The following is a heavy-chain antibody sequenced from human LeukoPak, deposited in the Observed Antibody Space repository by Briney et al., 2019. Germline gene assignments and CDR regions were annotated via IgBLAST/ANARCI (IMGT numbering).Heavy chain of an antibody. Sequence: GASVKVSCKASGYTFTGYYIHWVRQAPGQGLEWMVRINPNSGDTNYAQKFQGRVTMTRDTSISTAYMDLSRLRFDDTAVYYCARDPVYCYATSCYYNWFDPWGQGTLVTVSS. CDR3: ARDPVYCYATSCYYNWFDP. V-gene: IGHV1-2*06. J-gene: IGHJ5*02. D-gene: IGHD2-2*01. CDR2: INPNSGDT. CDR1: GYTFTGYY.